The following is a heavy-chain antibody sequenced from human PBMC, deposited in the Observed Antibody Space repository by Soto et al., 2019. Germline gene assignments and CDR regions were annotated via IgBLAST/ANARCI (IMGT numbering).Heavy chain of an antibody. CDR1: GFTFSSYE. D-gene: IGHD2-2*01. Sequence: EVQLVESGGGLVQPGGSLRLSCAASGFTFSSYEMNWVRQAPGKGLEWVSYISSSGSTIYYADSVKGRFTISRDNAKNSLYLQMNSLRADDTAVYYCARDQYDIVVVPAPNYGMDVWGQGTTVTVSS. CDR2: ISSSGSTI. J-gene: IGHJ6*02. V-gene: IGHV3-48*03. CDR3: ARDQYDIVVVPAPNYGMDV.